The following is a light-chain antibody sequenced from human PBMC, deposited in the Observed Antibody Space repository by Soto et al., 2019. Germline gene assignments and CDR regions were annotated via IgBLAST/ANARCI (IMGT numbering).Light chain of an antibody. Sequence: QSALTQPASVSGSPGQSITISCSGSSSNIGSKSVSWYQHLPQTAPKLLIYSNNQRPSGVPDRFSGSKSGTSASLAISGLQSDDETQYYCAAWDDSLNVLVFGGGTQLTVL. CDR2: SNN. J-gene: IGLJ2*01. CDR1: SSNIGSKS. V-gene: IGLV1-44*01. CDR3: AAWDDSLNVLV.